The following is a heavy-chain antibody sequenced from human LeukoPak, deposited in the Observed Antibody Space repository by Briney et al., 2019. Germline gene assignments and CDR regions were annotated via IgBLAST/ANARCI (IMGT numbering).Heavy chain of an antibody. D-gene: IGHD3-22*01. CDR2: INPSGGST. CDR1: GYTFTSYY. V-gene: IGHV1-46*01. J-gene: IGHJ4*02. Sequence: ASVKVSCKASGYTFTSYYMHWVRQAPGQGLEWMGIINPSGGSTSYAQKFQGRVTVTRDTSTSTVYMELSSLRSEDTAVCYCARAPSYYDSNVAFDYWGQGTLVTVSS. CDR3: ARAPSYYDSNVAFDY.